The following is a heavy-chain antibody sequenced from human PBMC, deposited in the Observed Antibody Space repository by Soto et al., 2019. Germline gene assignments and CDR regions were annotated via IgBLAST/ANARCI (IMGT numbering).Heavy chain of an antibody. J-gene: IGHJ6*02. V-gene: IGHV1-69*13. D-gene: IGHD6-6*01. CDR1: GGTFSSYA. CDR2: IIPIFGTA. CDR3: AIRVGPRVAARPINYYYGMDV. Sequence: SVKVSCKASGGTFSSYAISWVRQAPGQGLEWMGGIIPIFGTANYAQKFQGRVTITADESTSTAYMELSSLRSEDTAVYYCAIRVGPRVAARPINYYYGMDVWRQGTTVTVSS.